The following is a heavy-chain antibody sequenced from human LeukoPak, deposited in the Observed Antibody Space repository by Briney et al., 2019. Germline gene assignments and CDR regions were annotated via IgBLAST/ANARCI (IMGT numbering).Heavy chain of an antibody. J-gene: IGHJ4*02. Sequence: GGSLRLSCAASGFTLSSYGMHWVRQAPGKGVEWVAFIRYDGSNKYYADSVKGRFTISRDNSKNTLYLQMNSLRAEDTAVYYCASPSPIAVAGFYFDYWGQGTLVTVSS. CDR3: ASPSPIAVAGFYFDY. V-gene: IGHV3-30*02. CDR2: IRYDGSNK. CDR1: GFTLSSYG. D-gene: IGHD6-19*01.